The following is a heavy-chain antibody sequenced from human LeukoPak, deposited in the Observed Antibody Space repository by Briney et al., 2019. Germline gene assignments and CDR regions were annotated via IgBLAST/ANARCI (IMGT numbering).Heavy chain of an antibody. D-gene: IGHD1-26*01. CDR2: ISAYKGNT. CDR1: GYTFTNYG. CDR3: GRGGWSGTYYVIDY. Sequence: GASVKVSCKASGYTFTNYGISWVRQAPGQGLEWMGRISAYKGNTNYAQKVQGRVTMTTDTSTSTAYMELRSLIFDDTAVYYCGRGGWSGTYYVIDYWGQGTLVTVSS. V-gene: IGHV1-18*01. J-gene: IGHJ4*02.